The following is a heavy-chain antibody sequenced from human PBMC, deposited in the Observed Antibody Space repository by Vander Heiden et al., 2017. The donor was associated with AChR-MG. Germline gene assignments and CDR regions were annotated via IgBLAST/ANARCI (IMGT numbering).Heavy chain of an antibody. CDR1: GFSLSTSGVG. J-gene: IGHJ5*02. Sequence: QITLKESGPTLVKPTQTLTLTCTFSGFSLSTSGVGVGWIRQPPGKALEWLALIYWDDDKRYSTSLKSRLTITKDTSKNQVVRTMTNMDTVETATYYCAHSGIAVAEPIGRGWFDPWGHVSLVTVSS. CDR3: AHSGIAVAEPIGRGWFDP. V-gene: IGHV2-5*02. D-gene: IGHD6-19*01. CDR2: IYWDDDK.